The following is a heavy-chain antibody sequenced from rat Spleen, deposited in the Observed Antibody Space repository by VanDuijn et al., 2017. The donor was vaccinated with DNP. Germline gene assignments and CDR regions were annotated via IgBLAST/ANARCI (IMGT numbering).Heavy chain of an antibody. CDR2: IWSGGNT. V-gene: IGHV2S63*01. D-gene: IGHD1-11*01. J-gene: IGHJ2*01. CDR1: GFSLTDYS. CDR3: TRGYGDY. Sequence: EVQLKESGPGLVQPSQTLSLTCTVSGFSLTDYSVHWVRQPPGKGLEWMAVIWSGGNTDYNSALKSRLSISRDTSKSQVFLKVNSLKTEDTGIYYCTRGYGDYWGQGVMVTVSS.